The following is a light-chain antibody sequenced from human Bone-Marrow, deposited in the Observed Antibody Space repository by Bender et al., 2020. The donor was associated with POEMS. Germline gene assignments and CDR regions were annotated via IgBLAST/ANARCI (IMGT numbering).Light chain of an antibody. J-gene: IGLJ3*02. V-gene: IGLV2-14*02. CDR2: EGS. CDR3: SSYTSSSTPNWV. Sequence: QSALTQPASVSGSPGQSITISCSGISDVGSYNPVSWYQQHPGKAPKVIISEGSQRPSGDSHRFSGSKSGTSASLAITGLQAEDEGDYYCSSYTSSSTPNWVFGGGTKLTVL. CDR1: SDVGSYNP.